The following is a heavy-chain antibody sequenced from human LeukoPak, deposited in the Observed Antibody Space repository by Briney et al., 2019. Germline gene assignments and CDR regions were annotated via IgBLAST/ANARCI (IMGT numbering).Heavy chain of an antibody. D-gene: IGHD3-10*01. J-gene: IGHJ6*03. CDR1: GFTFSTYA. CDR2: IRYDGSNK. Sequence: PGRSLRLSCAASGFTFSTYAMHWVRQAPGKGLEWVAFIRYDGSNKYYADSVKGRFTISRDNSKNTLYLQMNSLRAEDTAVYYCAKDEDGSGSYYKWYYYYYYMDVWGKGTTVTISS. CDR3: AKDEDGSGSYYKWYYYYYYMDV. V-gene: IGHV3-30*02.